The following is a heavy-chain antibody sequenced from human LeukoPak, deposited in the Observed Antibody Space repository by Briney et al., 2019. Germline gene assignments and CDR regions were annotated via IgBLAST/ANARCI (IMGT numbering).Heavy chain of an antibody. CDR3: ARGPSYGDYLGDWFDP. CDR1: GFTFSSYG. CDR2: IWYDGSNK. D-gene: IGHD4-17*01. J-gene: IGHJ5*02. V-gene: IGHV3-33*01. Sequence: AGGSLRLSCAASGFTFSSYGMHWVRQAPGKGLEWVAVIWYDGSNKYYADSVKGRFTISRDNSKNTLYLQMNSLRAEDTAVYYCARGPSYGDYLGDWFDPWGQGTLVTVSS.